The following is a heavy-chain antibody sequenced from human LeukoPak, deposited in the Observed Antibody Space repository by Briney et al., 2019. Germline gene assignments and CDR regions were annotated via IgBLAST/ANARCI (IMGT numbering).Heavy chain of an antibody. CDR3: AKDRDDFWSGYIDY. V-gene: IGHV3-30*18. Sequence: PGRSLRLSCAASGFTFSSYGMHWVRQAPGKGLEWVAVISYDGSNKYYADSVKGRFTISRDNSKNTLYLQMNSLRAEDTAVYYCAKDRDDFWSGYIDYWGQGTLVTVSS. CDR1: GFTFSSYG. CDR2: ISYDGSNK. J-gene: IGHJ4*02. D-gene: IGHD3-3*01.